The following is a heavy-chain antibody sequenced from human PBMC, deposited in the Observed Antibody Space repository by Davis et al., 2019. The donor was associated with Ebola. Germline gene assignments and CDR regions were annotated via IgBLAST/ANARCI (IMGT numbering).Heavy chain of an antibody. CDR3: ARTGRVFDY. D-gene: IGHD3-10*01. CDR2: IKEDGSQK. J-gene: IGHJ4*02. Sequence: LSLTCAASGFTFSSHWMSWVRQAPGKGLEWVANIKEDGSQKNYVDSVKGRFIISRDNAKNSLYLQMNSLTAEDTAVYYCARTGRVFDYWGQGTLVTVSS. CDR1: GFTFSSHW. V-gene: IGHV3-7*03.